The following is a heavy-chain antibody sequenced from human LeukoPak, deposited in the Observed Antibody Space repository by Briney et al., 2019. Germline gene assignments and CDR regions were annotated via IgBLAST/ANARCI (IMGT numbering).Heavy chain of an antibody. CDR2: IRYDGSNK. D-gene: IGHD3-10*01. V-gene: IGHV3-30*02. CDR1: GFTFSSYG. Sequence: GGSLRLSCAASGFTFSSYGMHWVRQAPGKGLEWVAFIRYDGSNKYYADSVKGRFTISRDNSKNTLYLQMDNLKTEDTAMYYCTTLPQWGMTREITIDYWGQGALVTVSS. CDR3: TTLPQWGMTREITIDY. J-gene: IGHJ4*02.